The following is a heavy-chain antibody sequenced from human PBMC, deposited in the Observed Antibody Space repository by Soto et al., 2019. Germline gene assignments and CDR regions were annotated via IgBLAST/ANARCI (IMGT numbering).Heavy chain of an antibody. CDR3: ARDDSTGGYYYYGMDV. Sequence: ASVKVSCKASGYTFTGYYMHWVRQAPGQGLELMGWINPNSGGTNYAQKFQGWVTMTRDTSISTAYMELSRLRSDDTAVYYCARDDSTGGYYYYGMDVWGQGTTVPSP. D-gene: IGHD3-22*01. CDR2: INPNSGGT. V-gene: IGHV1-2*04. J-gene: IGHJ6*02. CDR1: GYTFTGYY.